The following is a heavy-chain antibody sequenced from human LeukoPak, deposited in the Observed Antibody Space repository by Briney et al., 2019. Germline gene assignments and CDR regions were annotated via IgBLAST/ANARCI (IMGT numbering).Heavy chain of an antibody. V-gene: IGHV3-7*01. CDR1: GFSFSSYW. D-gene: IGHD6-13*01. CDR2: IKQDGGSK. Sequence: TGGSLRLSCVASGFSFSSYWMSWVRQAPGKGLEFVANIKQDGGSKNYVDSVKGRFTISRDNAENSLYLQMNSLRAEDTAVYYCARLGSRWSLDYWGQGTLVTVSS. CDR3: ARLGSRWSLDY. J-gene: IGHJ4*02.